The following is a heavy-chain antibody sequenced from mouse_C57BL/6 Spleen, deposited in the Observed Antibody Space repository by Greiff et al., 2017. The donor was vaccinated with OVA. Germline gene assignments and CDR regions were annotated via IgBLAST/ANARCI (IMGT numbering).Heavy chain of an antibody. J-gene: IGHJ1*03. CDR3: ARRFTTVEYFDV. V-gene: IGHV5-12*01. CDR2: ISNGGGST. CDR1: GFTFSDYY. Sequence: EVNVVESGGGLVQPGGSLKLSCAASGFTFSDYYMYWVRQTPEKRLEWVAYISNGGGSTYYPDTVKGRFTISRDNAKNTLYLQMSRLKSEDTAMYYCARRFTTVEYFDVWGTGTTVTVSS. D-gene: IGHD1-1*01.